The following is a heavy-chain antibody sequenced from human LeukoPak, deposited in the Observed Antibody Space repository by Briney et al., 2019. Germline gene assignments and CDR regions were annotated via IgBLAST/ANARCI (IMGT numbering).Heavy chain of an antibody. D-gene: IGHD3-22*01. V-gene: IGHV3-74*01. CDR1: GFTFSSYW. CDR2: IKSDGST. CDR3: ARAPSEIGGYYPEYFRH. Sequence: GGSLRLSCAASGFTFSSYWMHWVRQAPGKGLVWVSRIKSDGSTNYADSVKGRFAISRDNAKNTLSLQMNSLRAEDTGVYYCARAPSEIGGYYPEYFRHWGQGTLVTVSS. J-gene: IGHJ1*01.